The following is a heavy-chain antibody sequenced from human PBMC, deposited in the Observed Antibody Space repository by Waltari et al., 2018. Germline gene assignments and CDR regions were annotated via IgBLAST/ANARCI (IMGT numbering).Heavy chain of an antibody. J-gene: IGHJ4*02. CDR1: GFTVISNY. D-gene: IGHD6-13*01. Sequence: EVQLVESGGGLIQPGGSLRLSCAASGFTVISNYMSWVRQAPGKGLVWVSVIYSGWMTYDADDGKGRFTSTRDKSKNTRYLKMNGLRAEDTAVYYVARATTRRAAAGSFKAYVDDWGQGTLGTVSA. V-gene: IGHV3-53*01. CDR2: IYSGWMT. CDR3: ARATTRRAAAGSFKAYVDD.